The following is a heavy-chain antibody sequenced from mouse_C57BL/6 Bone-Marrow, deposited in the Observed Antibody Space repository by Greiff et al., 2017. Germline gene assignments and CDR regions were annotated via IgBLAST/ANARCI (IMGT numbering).Heavy chain of an antibody. D-gene: IGHD2-10*01. CDR3: TRDRRGLPLGYFDV. CDR1: GFTFSSYA. V-gene: IGHV5-9-1*02. CDR2: ISSGGDYI. J-gene: IGHJ1*03. Sequence: EVKLVESGEGLVKPGGSLKLSCAASGFTFSSYAMSWVRQTPEKRLEWVAYISSGGDYIYYADTVKGRFTISRDNARNTLYLQMSSLKSEDTAMYYCTRDRRGLPLGYFDVWGTGTTVTVSS.